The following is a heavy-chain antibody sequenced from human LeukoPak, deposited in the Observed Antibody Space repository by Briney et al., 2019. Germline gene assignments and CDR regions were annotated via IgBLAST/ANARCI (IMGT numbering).Heavy chain of an antibody. Sequence: GGSLRLSCAASGFTFSSYAMSRVRQAPGKGLEWVSAISGSGGSTYYADSVKGRFTISRDNSKNTLYLQMNSLRAEDTAVYYCAKAVLPTYYYYYGMDVWGKGTTVTVSS. CDR2: ISGSGGST. CDR3: AKAVLPTYYYYYGMDV. J-gene: IGHJ6*04. D-gene: IGHD2-8*02. V-gene: IGHV3-23*01. CDR1: GFTFSSYA.